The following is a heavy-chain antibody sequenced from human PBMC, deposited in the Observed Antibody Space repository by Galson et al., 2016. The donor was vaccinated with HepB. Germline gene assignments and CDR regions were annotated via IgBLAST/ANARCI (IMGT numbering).Heavy chain of an antibody. CDR2: TWSDGSNK. J-gene: IGHJ4*02. Sequence: SLRLSCAASGFTFSSYGMHWVRQAPGKGLEWVAMTWSDGSNKYYIDSVKGRFTISRDYFQNTLYLQMNSLRAEDTAVYYCTRDPGYYDSSGYYYPGPFDWGQGTLVTVSS. CDR1: GFTFSSYG. CDR3: TRDPGYYDSSGYYYPGPFD. V-gene: IGHV3-33*01. D-gene: IGHD3-22*01.